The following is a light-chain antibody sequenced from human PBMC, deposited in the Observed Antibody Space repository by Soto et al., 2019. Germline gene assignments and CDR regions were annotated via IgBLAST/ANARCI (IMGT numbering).Light chain of an antibody. CDR1: QIVSIN. J-gene: IGKJ5*01. CDR3: QQYNSWTPIT. Sequence: EIVMTQSPSTLSVSTGERATLSCRASQIVSINLGWYQQEPGQAPRLLIYGASTRATGIPARFSGSGSGTEFTLTISSLQSEDFAVYYCQQYNSWTPITFGQGTRLEIK. V-gene: IGKV3-15*01. CDR2: GAS.